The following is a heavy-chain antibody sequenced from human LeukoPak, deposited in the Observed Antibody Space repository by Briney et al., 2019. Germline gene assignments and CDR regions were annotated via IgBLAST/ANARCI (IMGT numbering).Heavy chain of an antibody. J-gene: IGHJ4*02. CDR1: GGTFSSYA. D-gene: IGHD3-16*02. Sequence: SVKVSCKASGGTFSSYAISWVRQAPGQGLEWMGGIIPIFGTANYAQKFQGRVTITADESTSTAYMELSSLRSEDTAVYYCARGRSLYYDYVWGSYRSRYFDYWGQGTLVTVSS. CDR2: IIPIFGTA. V-gene: IGHV1-69*13. CDR3: ARGRSLYYDYVWGSYRSRYFDY.